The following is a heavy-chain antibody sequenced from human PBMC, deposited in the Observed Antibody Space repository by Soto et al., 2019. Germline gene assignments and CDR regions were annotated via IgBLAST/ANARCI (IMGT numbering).Heavy chain of an antibody. CDR3: ARDSSRGYSYGFDP. J-gene: IGHJ5*02. D-gene: IGHD5-18*01. CDR1: GYSISSGYY. V-gene: IGHV4-38-2*02. Sequence: SETLSLTCAVSGYSISSGYYWGWIRQPPGKGLEWIGSIYHSGSTYYNPSLKGRVTISVDTSKNQFSLKLSSVTAADTAVYYCARDSSRGYSYGFDPWGQGTMVTVYS. CDR2: IYHSGST.